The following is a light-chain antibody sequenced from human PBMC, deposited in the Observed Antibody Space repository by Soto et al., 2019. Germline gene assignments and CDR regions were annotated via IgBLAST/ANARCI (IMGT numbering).Light chain of an antibody. V-gene: IGKV1-33*01. CDR2: DAS. CDR1: QDISNY. J-gene: IGKJ5*01. Sequence: DIQMTQSPSSLSASVGDRVTITCQASQDISNYLNWYQQKPGKAPKLLIYDASNLETGVPSRFSGSGSGTDFTFTISSLQTEDIATYYCQQYDNLPLSITFGQGTRLDIK. CDR3: QQYDNLPLSIT.